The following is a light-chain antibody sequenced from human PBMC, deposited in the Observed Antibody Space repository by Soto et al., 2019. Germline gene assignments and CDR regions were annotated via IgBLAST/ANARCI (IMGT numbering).Light chain of an antibody. Sequence: DIQMTQSPSTLSASVGDRVTITCRASQSIRSWLAWYQQKPGKAPKLLIYKASSLESGVPSRFSGSGSGTEFTRTISSLQPDDFATYYCQQYNSYSRTFGQGTKVEIK. CDR1: QSIRSW. CDR2: KAS. V-gene: IGKV1-5*03. CDR3: QQYNSYSRT. J-gene: IGKJ1*01.